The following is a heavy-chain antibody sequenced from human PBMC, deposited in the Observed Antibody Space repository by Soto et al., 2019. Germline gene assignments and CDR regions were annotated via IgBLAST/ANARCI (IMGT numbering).Heavy chain of an antibody. CDR3: ARGFTYGGTYYYYGMDV. Sequence: QVQLVQSGAEVKKPGASVKVSCKASGYTFTSYGISWVRQAPGQGLEWMGWISAYNGNTNYAQKLQGRVAMTTDTSTSTAYMELRSLRSDDTAVYYCARGFTYGGTYYYYGMDVWGQGTTVTVSS. CDR2: ISAYNGNT. CDR1: GYTFTSYG. D-gene: IGHD4-17*01. V-gene: IGHV1-18*01. J-gene: IGHJ6*02.